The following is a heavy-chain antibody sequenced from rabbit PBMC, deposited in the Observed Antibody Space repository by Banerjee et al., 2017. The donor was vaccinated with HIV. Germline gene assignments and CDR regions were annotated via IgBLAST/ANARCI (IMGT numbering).Heavy chain of an antibody. CDR2: IDAGDSGRA. V-gene: IGHV1S40*01. Sequence: QSLEESGGDLVKPGASLTLTCTASGFSFSSSYYMCWVRQAPGKGLEWIACIDAGDSGRAYYATWAKGRFTISKTSSTTVTLQMTSLTAADTATYFCPRGYAGYDYTTTGYFKLWGQGTLVTVS. D-gene: IGHD6-1*01. CDR1: GFSFSSSYY. CDR3: PRGYAGYDYTTTGYFKL. J-gene: IGHJ4*01.